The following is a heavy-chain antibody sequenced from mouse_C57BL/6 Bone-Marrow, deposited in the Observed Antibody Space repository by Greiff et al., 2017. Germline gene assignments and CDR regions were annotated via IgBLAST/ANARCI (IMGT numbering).Heavy chain of an antibody. CDR2: ISSGGSYT. CDR3: ARPYYAMDY. J-gene: IGHJ4*01. V-gene: IGHV5-6*01. Sequence: EVQLVESGGDLVKPGGSLKLSCAASGFTSSTMAWLWFRQTPNKRLGWVATISSGGSYTDYPDSVKGRFTISRDNAKNTLYLQMSSLKSEDTAMYYCARPYYAMDYWGQGTSVTVSS. CDR1: GFTSSTMA.